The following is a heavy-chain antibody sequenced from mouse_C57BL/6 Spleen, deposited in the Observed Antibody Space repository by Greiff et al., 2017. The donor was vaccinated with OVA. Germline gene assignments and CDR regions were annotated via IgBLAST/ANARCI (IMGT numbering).Heavy chain of an antibody. CDR3: ARHEKGIYYYGSNLDY. D-gene: IGHD1-1*01. CDR1: GYTFTEYT. CDR2: FYPGSGSI. Sequence: VKLVESGAELVKPGASVKLSCKASGYTFTEYTIHWVKQRSGQGLEWIGWFYPGSGSIKYNEKFKDKATLTADKSSSTVYMELSRLTSEDSAVYFCARHEKGIYYYGSNLDYWGQGTTLTVSS. J-gene: IGHJ2*01. V-gene: IGHV1-62-2*01.